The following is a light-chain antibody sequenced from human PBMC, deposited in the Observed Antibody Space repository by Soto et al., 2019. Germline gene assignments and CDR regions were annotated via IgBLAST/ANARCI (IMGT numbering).Light chain of an antibody. CDR1: QSIDSY. CDR3: QQSYSVPYT. CDR2: AAS. J-gene: IGKJ2*01. Sequence: DIQMTQSPSSLSASVGDRVTISCRASQSIDSYLNWYQQKPGKAPKVLIYAASSLQSGVPSRFSGSGSGTDFTLTISSLQPEDFATYYCQQSYSVPYTFGQGTKLEIK. V-gene: IGKV1-39*01.